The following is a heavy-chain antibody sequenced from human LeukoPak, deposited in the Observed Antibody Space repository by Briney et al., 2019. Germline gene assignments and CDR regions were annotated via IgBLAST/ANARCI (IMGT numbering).Heavy chain of an antibody. CDR3: ARVRYYDFWSGYYTDAFDI. D-gene: IGHD3-3*01. CDR2: ISSSSSYI. CDR1: GFTFSSYS. V-gene: IGHV3-21*01. Sequence: GGSLRPSCAASGFTFSSYSMNWVRQAPGRGLEWVSSISSSSSYIYYADSVKGRFTISRDNAKNSLYLQMNSLRAEDTAVYYCARVRYYDFWSGYYTDAFDIWGQGTMVTVSS. J-gene: IGHJ3*02.